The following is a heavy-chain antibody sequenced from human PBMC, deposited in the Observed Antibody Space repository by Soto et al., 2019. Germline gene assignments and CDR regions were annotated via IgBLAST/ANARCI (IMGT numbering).Heavy chain of an antibody. CDR1: GGYINSGGYY. CDR2: IYYTGSA. CDR3: ARSSGDFGEPTDYYYGMDV. Sequence: PSETLSLPCTVPGGYINSGGYYWSWIRQHSGKGLEWIGYIYYTGSAYYNPSLKSRLTLLVDTSTNQFSLMLSSVTAADTAVYYCARSSGDFGEPTDYYYGMDVWGQGTTVTVSS. V-gene: IGHV4-31*03. J-gene: IGHJ6*02. D-gene: IGHD3-10*01.